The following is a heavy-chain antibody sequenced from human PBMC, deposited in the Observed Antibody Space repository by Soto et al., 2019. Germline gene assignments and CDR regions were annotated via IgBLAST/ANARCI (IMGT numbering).Heavy chain of an antibody. J-gene: IGHJ6*03. CDR3: AIQFSSPNYYYYMDV. CDR2: IWYDGSNK. V-gene: IGHV3-33*01. D-gene: IGHD6-13*01. Sequence: GGSLRLSCAASGFTFSSYGMHWVRQAPGKGLEWVAVIWYDGSNKYYADSVKGRFTISRDNSKNTLYLQMNSLRAEDTAVYYCAIQFSSPNYYYYMDVWGKGTTVTVS. CDR1: GFTFSSYG.